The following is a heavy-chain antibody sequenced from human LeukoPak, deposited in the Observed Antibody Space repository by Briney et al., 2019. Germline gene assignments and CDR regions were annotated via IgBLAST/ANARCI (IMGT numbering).Heavy chain of an antibody. D-gene: IGHD3-22*01. Sequence: GGSLRPSCAASGFTFSTYSMSWVRQAPGKGLEWVSVFSGGGGGTYYADSVRGRFTISRDDSRNTVYLQMNSLRAEDTALYYCAKASSATNPYYGLDVWGQGTTVTVSS. CDR2: FSGGGGGT. CDR3: AKASSATNPYYGLDV. V-gene: IGHV3-23*01. CDR1: GFTFSTYS. J-gene: IGHJ6*02.